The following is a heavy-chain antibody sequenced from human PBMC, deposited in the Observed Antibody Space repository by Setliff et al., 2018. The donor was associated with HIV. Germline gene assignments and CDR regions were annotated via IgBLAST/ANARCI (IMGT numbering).Heavy chain of an antibody. CDR2: IYPGDSDT. CDR1: GYSFTNYW. J-gene: IGHJ2*01. Sequence: GESLKISCKGSGYSFTNYWIAWVRQMPGRGLEWMGIIYPGDSDTRYSPSFQGQVTISADTSINTAYLQWSSLKASDTATYYCARHLIPGDPRYSSSWYYWGRGTLVTVSS. D-gene: IGHD6-13*01. V-gene: IGHV5-51*01. CDR3: ARHLIPGDPRYSSSWYY.